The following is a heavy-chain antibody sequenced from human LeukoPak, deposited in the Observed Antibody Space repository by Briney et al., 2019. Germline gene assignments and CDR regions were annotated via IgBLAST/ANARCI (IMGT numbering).Heavy chain of an antibody. CDR2: INPSGGST. CDR1: GYTFTSYY. D-gene: IGHD6-19*01. Sequence: GASVKVSCKASGYTFTSYYMHWVRQAPGQGLEWMGIINPSGGSTSHAQKFQGRVTMTRDTSTSTVYMELRSLRSDDTAVYYCARSRAIAVAGSPFDYWGQGTLVTVSS. CDR3: ARSRAIAVAGSPFDY. J-gene: IGHJ4*02. V-gene: IGHV1-46*01.